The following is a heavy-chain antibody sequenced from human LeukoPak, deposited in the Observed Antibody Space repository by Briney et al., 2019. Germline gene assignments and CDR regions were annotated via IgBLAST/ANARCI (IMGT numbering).Heavy chain of an antibody. D-gene: IGHD5-18*01. CDR2: MNPNSGNT. J-gene: IGHJ5*02. Sequence: ASVKVSCKASGYTFTSYDINWVRQATGRGLEWMGWMNPNSGNTGYAQKFQGRVTMTRNTSISTAYMELSSLRSEDTAVYYCARGWIQLWTNWFDPWGQGTLVTVSS. V-gene: IGHV1-8*01. CDR1: GYTFTSYD. CDR3: ARGWIQLWTNWFDP.